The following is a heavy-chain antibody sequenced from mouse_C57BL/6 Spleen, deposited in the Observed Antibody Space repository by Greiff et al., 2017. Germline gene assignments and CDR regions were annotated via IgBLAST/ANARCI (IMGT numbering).Heavy chain of an antibody. CDR1: GYTFTDYY. CDR3: ARKERTAQAYYFDY. D-gene: IGHD3-2*02. J-gene: IGHJ2*01. Sequence: QVQLQQSGAELVRPGASVKLSCKASGYTFTDYYINWVKQRPGQGLEWIARIYPGSGNTYYNEKFKGNATLTAEKSSSTAYMQLSSLTSEDSAVYFCARKERTAQAYYFDYWGQGTTLTVSS. CDR2: IYPGSGNT. V-gene: IGHV1-76*01.